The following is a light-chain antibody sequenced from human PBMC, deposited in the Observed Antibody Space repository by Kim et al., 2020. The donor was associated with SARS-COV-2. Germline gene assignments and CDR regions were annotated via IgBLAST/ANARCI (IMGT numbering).Light chain of an antibody. V-gene: IGKV3-20*01. CDR1: QSFPSSN. Sequence: LAPGERATLAWRASQSFPSSNLAWYQQRPGQAPKLLIFHGSTRATGIPDRFSGGGSGTDFTLTIDRVAPEDFAVYYCQQYASSLTFGGGTRVEIK. CDR2: HGS. J-gene: IGKJ4*01. CDR3: QQYASSLT.